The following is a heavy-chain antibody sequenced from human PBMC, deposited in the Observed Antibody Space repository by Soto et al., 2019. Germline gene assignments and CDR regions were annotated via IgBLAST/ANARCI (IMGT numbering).Heavy chain of an antibody. CDR1: GGSISSGDYY. CDR2: IYYSGST. D-gene: IGHD2-8*01. Sequence: SETLSLTCTVSGGSISSGDYYWRWIRQPPGKGLEWIGYIYYSGSTYYNPSLKSRVTISVDTSKNQFSLKLSSVTAADTAVYYCARVPGVYFDYWGQGTLVTVSS. V-gene: IGHV4-30-4*01. CDR3: ARVPGVYFDY. J-gene: IGHJ4*02.